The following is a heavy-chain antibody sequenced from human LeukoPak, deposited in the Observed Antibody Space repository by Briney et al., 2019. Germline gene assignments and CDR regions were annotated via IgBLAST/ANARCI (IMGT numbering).Heavy chain of an antibody. CDR2: ISYDGGNE. V-gene: IGHV3-33*05. Sequence: PGRSLRLSCAASGFNFRTYGIHWVRQGPGKGLEWVSFISYDGGNEFYADSVKGRFTISRDNSKNTLYLQMNSLRAEDTAVYYCAKKDQAYCGGDCYSRYWGQGTLVAVSS. J-gene: IGHJ4*02. D-gene: IGHD2-21*02. CDR3: AKKDQAYCGGDCYSRY. CDR1: GFNFRTYG.